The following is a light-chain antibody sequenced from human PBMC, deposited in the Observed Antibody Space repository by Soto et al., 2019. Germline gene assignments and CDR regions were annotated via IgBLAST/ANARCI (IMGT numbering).Light chain of an antibody. J-gene: IGKJ3*01. Sequence: DIQMTQSPSAVSASVGDRVTITCRASQDIGTSLAWFQQKPGKVPERLIYAASTLQSGVPSRFSGSGSGTEFTLTISSLQPEDFAAYYCLQHNSYPFTFGPGTKVDI. CDR2: AAS. CDR1: QDIGTS. V-gene: IGKV1-17*03. CDR3: LQHNSYPFT.